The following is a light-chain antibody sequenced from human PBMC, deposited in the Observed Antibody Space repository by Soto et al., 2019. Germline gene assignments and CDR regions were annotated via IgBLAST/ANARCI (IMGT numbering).Light chain of an antibody. V-gene: IGKV1-39*01. CDR2: AAS. CDR3: QQSYNLT. CDR1: QSISSY. Sequence: DIQMTQSPSSLSASVGDRVTITCRASQSISSYLNWYQQKPGKAPKLLIYAASSLKSGVPSRFSGSGSGTDFTLTISSLQPEDFATYYCQQSYNLTFGQGTKVEIK. J-gene: IGKJ1*01.